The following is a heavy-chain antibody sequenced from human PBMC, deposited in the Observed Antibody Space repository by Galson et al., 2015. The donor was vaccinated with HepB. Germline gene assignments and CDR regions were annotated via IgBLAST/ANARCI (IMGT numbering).Heavy chain of an antibody. CDR1: GGTFSSYA. Sequence: SVKVSCKASGGTFSSYAISWVRQAPGQGLEWMGGIIPIFGTANYAQKFQGRVTITADESTSTAYMELSSLRSEDTAVYYCIAVAGRPRGAVYYYYGMDVWGQGTTVTVSS. D-gene: IGHD6-19*01. CDR3: IAVAGRPRGAVYYYYGMDV. CDR2: IIPIFGTA. J-gene: IGHJ6*02. V-gene: IGHV1-69*13.